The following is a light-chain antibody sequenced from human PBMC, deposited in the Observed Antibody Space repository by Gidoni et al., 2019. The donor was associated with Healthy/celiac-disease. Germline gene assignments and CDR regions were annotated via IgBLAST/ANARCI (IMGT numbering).Light chain of an antibody. Sequence: SSELTQDPAVSVALGQTVRITCQGDSLRTYYANWYQQKPGQAPVLVISGKNNRPSGIPDRFSGSSSGNTASLTITGAQAEDEADYYCNSRDSSPNHLRVFGGGTKLTVL. CDR1: SLRTYY. V-gene: IGLV3-19*01. CDR2: GKN. J-gene: IGLJ2*01. CDR3: NSRDSSPNHLRV.